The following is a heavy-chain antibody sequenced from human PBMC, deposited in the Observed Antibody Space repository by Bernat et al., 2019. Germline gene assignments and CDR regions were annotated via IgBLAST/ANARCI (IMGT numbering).Heavy chain of an antibody. V-gene: IGHV3-23*01. CDR2: ISGSGCST. D-gene: IGHD3-3*01. CDR3: AKGPVYDLRTGYYMDV. J-gene: IGHJ6*03. CDR1: GFTFSSYA. Sequence: EVQLLESGGGLVQPGGSLRLSCAASGFTFSSYAMSWVRQAPGKGLEWVSAISGSGCSTYYADSVKGRFTISRDNTKNKLYLQMSSLGAADTDVYYCAKGPVYDLRTGYYMDVWGKGTTVTVSS.